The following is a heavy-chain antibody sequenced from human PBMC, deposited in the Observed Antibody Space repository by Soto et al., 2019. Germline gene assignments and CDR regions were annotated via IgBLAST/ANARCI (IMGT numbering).Heavy chain of an antibody. V-gene: IGHV2-5*02. J-gene: IGHJ4*02. D-gene: IGHD3-22*01. CDR1: GFSLSTSGVG. CDR2: IYWDDDK. Sequence: QITLKESGPTLVKPTQTLTLTCTFSGFSLSTSGVGVGWIRQPPGKALEWLALIYWDDDKRYSPSLKSRLTITKDTAKNQVVLTMTNMDPVDTATYDCAQTYYYDSSGYYQGLWEYWGQGTLVTVSS. CDR3: AQTYYYDSSGYYQGLWEY.